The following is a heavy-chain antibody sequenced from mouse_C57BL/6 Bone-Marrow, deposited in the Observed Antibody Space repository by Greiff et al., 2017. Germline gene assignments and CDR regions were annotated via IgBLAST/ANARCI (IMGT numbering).Heavy chain of an antibody. Sequence: EVKLVESGGGLVKPGGSLKLSCAASGFTFSSYAMSWVRQTPEKRLEWVATISDGGSYTYYPDNVKGRFTISRDNAKNNLYLQMSQLKSEDTAMYYCARGLWLLGYWYFDVWGTGTTVTVSS. V-gene: IGHV5-4*03. CDR1: GFTFSSYA. D-gene: IGHD2-2*01. J-gene: IGHJ1*03. CDR3: ARGLWLLGYWYFDV. CDR2: ISDGGSYT.